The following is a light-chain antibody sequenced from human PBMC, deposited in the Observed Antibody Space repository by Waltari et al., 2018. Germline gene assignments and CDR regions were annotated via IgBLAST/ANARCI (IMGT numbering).Light chain of an antibody. Sequence: SYDVTQPRSVYVYPGQTARITCGGDNIGSKNVHWYQQKPAQAPVLVIYYDSDRPSGIPERFSGSNSGNTATLTISGVEAGDEADYYCQVWDSSSDRVFGGGTRLTVL. CDR2: YDS. J-gene: IGLJ2*01. CDR3: QVWDSSSDRV. CDR1: NIGSKN. V-gene: IGLV3-21*01.